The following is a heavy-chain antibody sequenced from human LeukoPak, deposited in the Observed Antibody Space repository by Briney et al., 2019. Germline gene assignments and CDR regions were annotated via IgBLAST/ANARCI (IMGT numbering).Heavy chain of an antibody. CDR1: GGSFSGYY. CDR2: INHSGST. Sequence: SQTLSLTCAVYGGSFSGYYWSWIRQPPGKGLEWIGEINHSGSTNYNPSLKSRVTISVDTSKNQFSLKLSSVTAADTAVYYCARGLRNYYDSSGYTPPFDYWGQGTLVTVSS. CDR3: ARGLRNYYDSSGYTPPFDY. D-gene: IGHD3-22*01. V-gene: IGHV4-34*01. J-gene: IGHJ4*02.